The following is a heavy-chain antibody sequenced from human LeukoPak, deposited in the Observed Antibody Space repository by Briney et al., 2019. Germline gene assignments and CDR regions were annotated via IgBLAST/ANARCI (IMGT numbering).Heavy chain of an antibody. CDR1: GFTFRRYG. CDR2: ISGRGENT. V-gene: IGHV3-23*01. D-gene: IGHD3-22*01. CDR3: AELGITMIEGV. Sequence: GGSLRLSCAASGFTFRRYGMNWVRQAPGKGLEWVSAISGRGENTYYGDSVKGRFTISRDNSKNTLYLQMNSLRAEDTAVYYCAELGITMIEGVWGKGTTVTISS. J-gene: IGHJ6*04.